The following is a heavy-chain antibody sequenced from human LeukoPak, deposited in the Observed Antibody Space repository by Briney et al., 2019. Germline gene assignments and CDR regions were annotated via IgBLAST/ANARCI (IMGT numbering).Heavy chain of an antibody. CDR1: GGSISSSSYY. CDR2: IYTSGST. J-gene: IGHJ4*02. Sequence: PSETLSLTCTVSGGSISSSSYYSGRLRQPPGKGLEWIVRIYTSGSTNYNPSLESRVTISVDTAKNRVSLRLSSVTAADTAVYYCVRHFDYWGQGTLVSVSS. CDR3: VRHFDY. V-gene: IGHV4-61*02.